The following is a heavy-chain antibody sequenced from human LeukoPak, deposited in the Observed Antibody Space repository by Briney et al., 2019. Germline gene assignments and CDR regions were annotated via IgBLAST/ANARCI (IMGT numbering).Heavy chain of an antibody. CDR1: GFTFSDYG. D-gene: IGHD3-10*01. CDR3: ARDRVTMVRGVNYYFDY. Sequence: PGGSLRLSCAVSGFTFSDYGMHWVRQAPGKGLEWVSYISSSSSNINYGDSVKGRFTISRDNAKNSLYLQMNSLRAEDTAVYYCARDRVTMVRGVNYYFDYWGQGTLVTVSS. J-gene: IGHJ4*02. CDR2: ISSSSSNI. V-gene: IGHV3-48*01.